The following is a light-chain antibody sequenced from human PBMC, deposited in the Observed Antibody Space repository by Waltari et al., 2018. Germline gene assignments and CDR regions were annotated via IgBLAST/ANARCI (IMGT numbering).Light chain of an antibody. J-gene: IGKJ1*01. CDR3: QQYDNSPET. V-gene: IGKV3-20*01. CDR2: DAS. Sequence: EIVLTQSPGTLSLSPGERATLSCRASQSVSRSFVAWYQQKPGQAPRLLIYDASSRATGIPDRFSGSGSGTDFTLTISRLEPEDFAVYYCQQYDNSPETFGQGTKVEIK. CDR1: QSVSRSF.